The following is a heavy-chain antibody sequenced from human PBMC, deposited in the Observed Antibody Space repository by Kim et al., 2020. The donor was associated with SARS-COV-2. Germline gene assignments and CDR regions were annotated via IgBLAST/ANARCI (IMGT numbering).Heavy chain of an antibody. V-gene: IGHV4-34*01. Sequence: SETLSLTCAVYGGSFSGYYWSWIRQPPGKGLEWIGEINHSGSTNYNPSLKSRVTISVDTSKNQFSLKLSSVTAADTAVYYCARLKWLHKPHSNWFDPWGQGTLVTVSS. D-gene: IGHD3-22*01. CDR2: INHSGST. J-gene: IGHJ5*02. CDR1: GGSFSGYY. CDR3: ARLKWLHKPHSNWFDP.